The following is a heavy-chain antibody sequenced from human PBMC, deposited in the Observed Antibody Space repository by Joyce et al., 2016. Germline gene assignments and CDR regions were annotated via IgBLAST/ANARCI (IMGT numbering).Heavy chain of an antibody. Sequence: QVQLVESGGGVVQPGRSLRLSCAGSGFTFSNYALHWVRQAPGKGLEWVAVISYDGSSKFYADSLKGRFTISRDNSKNTLYLQMNSLRAEDTAVYYCARDNAPLFGVDYYYYNMDVWGQGTTVTVSS. D-gene: IGHD3-3*01. V-gene: IGHV3-30*04. CDR1: GFTFSNYA. CDR3: ARDNAPLFGVDYYYYNMDV. CDR2: ISYDGSSK. J-gene: IGHJ6*02.